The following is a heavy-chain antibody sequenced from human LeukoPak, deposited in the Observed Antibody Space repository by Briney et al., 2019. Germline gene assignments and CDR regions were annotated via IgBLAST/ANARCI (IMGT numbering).Heavy chain of an antibody. J-gene: IGHJ4*02. CDR2: IYHSGST. CDR1: GYSISSGYY. CDR3: ARVVVVAAAREYYFGY. D-gene: IGHD2-15*01. Sequence: SETLSLTCAVSGYSISSGYYWGWIRQPPGKGLEWIGSIYHSGSTYYNPSLKSRVTISVDTSKNQFSLKLSSVTAADTAVYYCARVVVVAAAREYYFGYWGQGTLVTVSS. V-gene: IGHV4-38-2*01.